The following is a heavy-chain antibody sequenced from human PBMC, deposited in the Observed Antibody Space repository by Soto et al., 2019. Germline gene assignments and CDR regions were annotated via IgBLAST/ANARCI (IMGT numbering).Heavy chain of an antibody. CDR1: DFNFSSYG. CDR3: ARDSGWPILNFDN. Sequence: VGSLRLSCAASDFNFSSYGIHWVRQAPGKGLEWVAASSYDGRETFYADSAKGRFTVSKEMSKNTAFLQMNALRHEDTAVYFCARDSGWPILNFDNWGQGTPVTVSS. J-gene: IGHJ4*02. D-gene: IGHD3-10*01. CDR2: SSYDGRET. V-gene: IGHV3-30*03.